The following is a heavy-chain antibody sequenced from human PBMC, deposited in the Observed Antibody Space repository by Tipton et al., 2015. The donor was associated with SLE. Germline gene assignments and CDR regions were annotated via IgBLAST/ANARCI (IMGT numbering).Heavy chain of an antibody. CDR1: GGSISSHY. V-gene: IGHV4-4*08. Sequence: TLSLTCTVSGGSISSHYWSWIRQPPGKGLEWIGYIYTSGSTNYNPSLKSRVTMSVDTSKNQFSLKLSSVTAADTAVYYCARDNYDSSGYMSDAFDIWGQGTMVTVSS. CDR3: ARDNYDSSGYMSDAFDI. CDR2: IYTSGST. D-gene: IGHD3-22*01. J-gene: IGHJ3*02.